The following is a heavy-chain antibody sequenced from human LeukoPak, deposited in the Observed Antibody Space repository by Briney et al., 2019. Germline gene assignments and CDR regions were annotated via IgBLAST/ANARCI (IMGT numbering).Heavy chain of an antibody. D-gene: IGHD5-24*01. CDR3: AREDGYNGAEYLQR. V-gene: IGHV3-33*01. CDR2: KWYDGSNK. J-gene: IGHJ1*01. Sequence: GGPLRLSCAASGFTFSSYGMHGLREAPGKGLEGVAVKWYDGSNKYYVDSVKGRFNISRDNSKKTLYLQMNSLRVEDTAMYYCAREDGYNGAEYLQRWGQGTLVTVS. CDR1: GFTFSSYG.